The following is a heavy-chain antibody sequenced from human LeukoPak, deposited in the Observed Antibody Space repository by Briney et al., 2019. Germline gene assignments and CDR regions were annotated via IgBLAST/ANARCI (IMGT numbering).Heavy chain of an antibody. J-gene: IGHJ4*02. CDR2: ISSGGTT. Sequence: GGSLRLSCATSGLTFSNYDMSWVRQAPGRGLEWVPIISSGGTTYSADSVKGRFTVSRDNSKNTLYLQMESLRAEDTALYYCSGSKNYYFDYWGQGTLVAVSS. CDR3: SGSKNYYFDY. D-gene: IGHD1-26*01. V-gene: IGHV3-23*01. CDR1: GLTFSNYD.